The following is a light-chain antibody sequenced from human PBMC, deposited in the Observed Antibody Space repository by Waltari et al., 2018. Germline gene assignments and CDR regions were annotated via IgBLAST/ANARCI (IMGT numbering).Light chain of an antibody. V-gene: IGKV4-1*01. J-gene: IGKJ4*01. CDR2: WAS. Sequence: IVMTQSPDSLAVSLGERPTISCKSSQSVLYSSNNKNHLAWYQQKSGQPPKLLISWASTRESGVPDRFSGSASATDFTITISSLQTEDVAVYFCQQYYSSPVTFGGGTKVEIK. CDR3: QQYYSSPVT. CDR1: QSVLYSSNNKNH.